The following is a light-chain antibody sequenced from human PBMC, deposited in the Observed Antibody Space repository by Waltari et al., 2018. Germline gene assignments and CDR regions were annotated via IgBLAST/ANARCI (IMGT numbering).Light chain of an antibody. CDR1: QGIGSS. J-gene: IGKJ4*01. CDR2: EAS. V-gene: IGKV1-5*03. CDR3: QQCNSYLLT. Sequence: DIQMTPSPSTLSASVGDSVTITCRASQGIGSSLAWYQQKPGKAPKVVIYEASSLESGVPSRFSGSGSGTEFTLTISSLQPDDFATYYCQQCNSYLLTFGGGTKVEIK.